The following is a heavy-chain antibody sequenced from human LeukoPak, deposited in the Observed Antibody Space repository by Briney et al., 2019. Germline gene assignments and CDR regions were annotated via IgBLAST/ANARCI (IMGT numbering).Heavy chain of an antibody. V-gene: IGHV4-34*01. J-gene: IGHJ4*02. D-gene: IGHD3-22*01. CDR1: GGSFSGYY. CDR3: AIKKNYYDSSGYYYVFDY. CDR2: INHSGST. Sequence: PSETLSLTCAVYGGSFSGYYWSWIRQPPGKGLEWIGEINHSGSTNYNPSLKSRGTISVDTSKNQFSLKLSSVTAADTAVYYCAIKKNYYDSSGYYYVFDYWGQGTLVTVSS.